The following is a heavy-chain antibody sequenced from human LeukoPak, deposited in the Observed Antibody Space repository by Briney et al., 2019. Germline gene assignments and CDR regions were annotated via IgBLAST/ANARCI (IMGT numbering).Heavy chain of an antibody. Sequence: SETLSLTCTVSGGSISSDSYYWAWIRQPPGKGLEWIASIYYSGSTYCNPSLKSRVSISVDTSRNQFSLKLSSVTAADTAVYYCASLAVAGLSEGYWGQGTLVIVSS. D-gene: IGHD6-19*01. J-gene: IGHJ4*02. CDR3: ASLAVAGLSEGY. CDR2: IYYSGST. CDR1: GGSISSDSYY. V-gene: IGHV4-39*01.